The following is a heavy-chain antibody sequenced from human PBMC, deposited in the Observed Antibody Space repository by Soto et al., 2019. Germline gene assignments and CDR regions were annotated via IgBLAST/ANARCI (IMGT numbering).Heavy chain of an antibody. Sequence: GGSLRLCCAASGFTFSRYVMSWVRQAPGKGLEWVSGISGSAGSTYYAESVKGRFTISRDNSKNTLYLQMKSLRAEDTAVYYCAKVSREQLLSTFDFWGQGPLVTVST. CDR2: ISGSAGST. CDR1: GFTFSRYV. D-gene: IGHD2-2*01. V-gene: IGHV3-23*01. CDR3: AKVSREQLLSTFDF. J-gene: IGHJ4*02.